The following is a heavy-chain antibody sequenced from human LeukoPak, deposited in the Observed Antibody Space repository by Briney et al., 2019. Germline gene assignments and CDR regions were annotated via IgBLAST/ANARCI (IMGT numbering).Heavy chain of an antibody. Sequence: IYYSGRTYYNPSRKSRVTISVDTSKNQFSLKLSSVTAADTAVYYCARGVGKWLVIQLYFDYWGQGTLVTVSS. CDR3: ARGVGKWLVIQLYFDY. D-gene: IGHD6-19*01. CDR2: IYYSGRT. J-gene: IGHJ4*02. V-gene: IGHV4-39*01.